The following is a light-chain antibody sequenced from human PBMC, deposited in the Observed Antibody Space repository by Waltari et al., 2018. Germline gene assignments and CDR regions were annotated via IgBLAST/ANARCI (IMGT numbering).Light chain of an antibody. CDR3: QLWESGSDRVV. CDR2: YDS. J-gene: IGLJ2*01. V-gene: IGLV3-21*01. Sequence: SYVLTQPPSGSVAPGKAARLTCGGKSTGRRTVHWYQQKPGQAPVLVIYYDSDRPSGIPDRISGSKSGNTATLTISRVEAGDEAAYYCQLWESGSDRVVFGGGTKLTVL. CDR1: STGRRT.